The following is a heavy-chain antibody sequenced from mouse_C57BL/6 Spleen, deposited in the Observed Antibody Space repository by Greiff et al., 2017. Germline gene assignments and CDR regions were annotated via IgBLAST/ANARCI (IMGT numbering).Heavy chain of an antibody. CDR3: ARPGYEAMDY. V-gene: IGHV5-17*01. D-gene: IGHD2-10*02. J-gene: IGHJ4*01. CDR1: GFTFSDYG. Sequence: DVKLVESGGGLVKPGGSLKLSCAASGFTFSDYGMHWVRQAPEKGLEWVAYISSGSSTIYYADTVKGRFTISRDNAKNTLFLQMTSLRSEDTAMYYCARPGYEAMDYWGQGTSVTVSS. CDR2: ISSGSSTI.